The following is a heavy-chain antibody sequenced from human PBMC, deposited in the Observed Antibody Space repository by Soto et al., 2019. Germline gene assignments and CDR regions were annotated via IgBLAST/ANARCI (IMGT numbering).Heavy chain of an antibody. CDR1: GFTFSSYS. CDR2: ISSSSSYI. CDR3: ARGGGRGSITIFGVVNPPLDY. Sequence: LRLSCAASGFTFSSYSMNWVRQAPGKGLEWVSSISSSSSYIYYADSVKGRFTISRDNAKNSLYLQMNSLRAEDTAVYYCARGGGRGSITIFGVVNPPLDYWGQGTLVTVSS. J-gene: IGHJ4*02. D-gene: IGHD3-3*01. V-gene: IGHV3-21*01.